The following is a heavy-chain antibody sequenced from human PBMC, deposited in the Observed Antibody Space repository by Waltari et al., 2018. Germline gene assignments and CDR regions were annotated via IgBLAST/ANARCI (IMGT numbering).Heavy chain of an antibody. CDR3: ARLVRTSQYEINWLGP. V-gene: IGHV1-8*02. Sequence: QEQLVQSGPEVKKPGASVKVSCQASGYSLTDFDITWMRQAAGQGLDWRGWLNPNSGSTAYSQSFQGRVTVTADTSINTTYMEMTALTSEDTAVYYCARLVRTSQYEINWLGPWGQGTLVTVSS. CDR2: LNPNSGST. CDR1: GYSLTDFD. D-gene: IGHD6-6*01. J-gene: IGHJ5*02.